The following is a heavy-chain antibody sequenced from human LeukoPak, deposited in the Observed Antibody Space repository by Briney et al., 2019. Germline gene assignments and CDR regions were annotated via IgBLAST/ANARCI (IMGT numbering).Heavy chain of an antibody. J-gene: IGHJ6*02. CDR3: AREPGSSTSLLGYYYYGMDV. CDR1: GYTFTSYY. V-gene: IGHV1-46*01. D-gene: IGHD2-2*01. Sequence: ASVKVSCKASGYTFTSYYMHWVRQAPGQGLEWMGIINPSGGSTSYAQKFQGRVTMTRDTSTSTVYMELSSLRSEDTAVYYCAREPGSSTSLLGYYYYGMDVWGQGTTVTVSS. CDR2: INPSGGST.